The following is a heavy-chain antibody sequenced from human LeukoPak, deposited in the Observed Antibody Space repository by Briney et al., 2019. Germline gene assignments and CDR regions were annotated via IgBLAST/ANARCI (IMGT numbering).Heavy chain of an antibody. CDR2: IYSDGGT. D-gene: IGHD3-9*01. Sequence: GGSLRLSCAASGFIVSSSYMGSGRQAPGQGLEWVSVIYSDGGTSFAGNTYYADSVEGRFTVSRDNSKNTLYLQMNSLRTEDTAVYYSARDGSTGWHYFEYWGQGTLVTVSS. CDR3: ARDGSTGWHYFEY. J-gene: IGHJ4*02. CDR1: GFIVSSSY. V-gene: IGHV3-23*03.